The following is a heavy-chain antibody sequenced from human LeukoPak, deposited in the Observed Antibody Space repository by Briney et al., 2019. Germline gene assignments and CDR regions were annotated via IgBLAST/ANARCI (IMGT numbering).Heavy chain of an antibody. D-gene: IGHD3-10*01. CDR1: GGTFSSYA. CDR3: ARVGYGSGSYYNFDY. J-gene: IGHJ4*02. V-gene: IGHV1-69*13. CDR2: IIPIFGTA. Sequence: ASVKVSCKASGGTFSSYAISCVRQAPGQGLEWMGGIIPIFGTANYAQKFQGRVTITADESTSTAYMELSSLRSEDTAVYYCARVGYGSGSYYNFDYWGQGTLVTVSS.